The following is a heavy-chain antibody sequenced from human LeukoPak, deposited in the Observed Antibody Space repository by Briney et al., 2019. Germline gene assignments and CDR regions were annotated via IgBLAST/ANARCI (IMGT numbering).Heavy chain of an antibody. J-gene: IGHJ4*02. CDR3: AKRPEHGSGSSFDY. V-gene: IGHV3-23*01. CDR1: GFTLSSYA. D-gene: IGHD3-10*01. CDR2: ISGSGAGT. Sequence: GGSLRLSCAASGFTLSSYAMSWVRQAPGRGLEWVSTISGSGAGTFYTDSVKGRFTISRDNFGNTLYLQMSSLRAEDTAVYYCAKRPEHGSGSSFDYWGQGTLVTVSS.